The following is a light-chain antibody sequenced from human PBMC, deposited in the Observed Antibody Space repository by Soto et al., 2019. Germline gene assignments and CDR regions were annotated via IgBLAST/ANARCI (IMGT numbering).Light chain of an antibody. V-gene: IGLV1-47*01. CDR3: ASWDDGLSAVV. CDR1: NSNIGTNS. Sequence: QSVLTQPASASGTPGQRVSIGCSGSNSNIGTNSVHWYQQLPGMAPQPLIYKNNQRPSGVPDRFAGSKSGTSAFLAISGLRSEDEAHYFCASWDDGLSAVVFGGGTKLTVL. J-gene: IGLJ3*02. CDR2: KNN.